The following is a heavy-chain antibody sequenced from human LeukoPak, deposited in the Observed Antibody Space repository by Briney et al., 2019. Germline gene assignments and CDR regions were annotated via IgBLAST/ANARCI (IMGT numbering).Heavy chain of an antibody. V-gene: IGHV3-21*01. CDR2: ISSSSSYI. Sequence: PGGSLRLSCAASGFTFSSYSMNWVRQASGKGLEWVSSISSSSSYIYYADSVKGRFTISRDNAKNSLYLQMNSLRAEDTAVYYCARQGGHDAFDIWGQGTMVTVSS. D-gene: IGHD1-26*01. CDR3: ARQGGHDAFDI. J-gene: IGHJ3*02. CDR1: GFTFSSYS.